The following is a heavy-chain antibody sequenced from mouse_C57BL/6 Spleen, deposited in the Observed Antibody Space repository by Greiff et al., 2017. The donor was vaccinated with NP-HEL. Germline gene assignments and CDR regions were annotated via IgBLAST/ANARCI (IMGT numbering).Heavy chain of an antibody. V-gene: IGHV1-42*01. CDR3: GRRGDYYGPFDY. Sequence: EVQLQQSGPELVKPGASVKLSCKASGYSFTGYYMNWVKQSPEKSLEWIGEINPSTGGTTYNQKFKAKATLTVDKSSSTAYMQLKSLTSEDSAVYYCGRRGDYYGPFDYWGQGTTLTVSS. CDR1: GYSFTGYY. D-gene: IGHD1-2*01. J-gene: IGHJ2*01. CDR2: INPSTGGT.